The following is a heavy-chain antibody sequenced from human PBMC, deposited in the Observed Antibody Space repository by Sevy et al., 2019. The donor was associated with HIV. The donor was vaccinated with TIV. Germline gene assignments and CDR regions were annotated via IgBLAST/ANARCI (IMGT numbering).Heavy chain of an antibody. J-gene: IGHJ4*02. V-gene: IGHV3-30*18. CDR2: ISYDGRNK. CDR3: VKDFRDGYNHPSYYFDS. Sequence: GGSLRLSCAVSGFTFSTYAMHWVRQAPGKGLEWVAVISYDGRNKYYADSVKGRFTISRDNSMNTVYLQMNTLRAEDAAVNYCVKDFRDGYNHPSYYFDSWGQGTLVTVSS. D-gene: IGHD2-21*01. CDR1: GFTFSTYA.